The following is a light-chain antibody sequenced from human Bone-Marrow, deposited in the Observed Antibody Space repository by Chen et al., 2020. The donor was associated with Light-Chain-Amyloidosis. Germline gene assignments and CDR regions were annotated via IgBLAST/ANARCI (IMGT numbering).Light chain of an antibody. CDR1: SRSIATNY. J-gene: IGLJ3*02. V-gene: IGLV6-57*01. CDR3: QSYQGSSQGV. Sequence: NFLLTQPHSVSESPGTTGTISCTRSSRSIATNYVQWYQQRPGSSPTTVIYEDDQRPAGVPDRFSGSIDRSSNSASLTISGLKTEDEADYYCQSYQGSSQGVFGGGTKLTVL. CDR2: EDD.